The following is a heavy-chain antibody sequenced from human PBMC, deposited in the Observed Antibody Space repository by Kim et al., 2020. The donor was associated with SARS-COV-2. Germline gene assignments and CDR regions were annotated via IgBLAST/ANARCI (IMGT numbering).Heavy chain of an antibody. CDR2: ISYDGSNK. CDR3: AKDFGLQPPQGFDY. V-gene: IGHV3-30*18. Sequence: GGSLRLSCAASGFTFSSYGMHWVRQAPGKGLEWVAVISYDGSNKYYADSVKGRFTISRDNSKNTLYLQMNSLRAEDTAVYYCAKDFGLQPPQGFDYWGQGTLVTVSS. CDR1: GFTFSSYG. J-gene: IGHJ4*02. D-gene: IGHD1-1*01.